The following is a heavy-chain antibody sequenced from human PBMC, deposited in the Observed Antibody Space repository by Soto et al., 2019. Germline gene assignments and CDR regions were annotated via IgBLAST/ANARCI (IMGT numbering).Heavy chain of an antibody. V-gene: IGHV3-33*01. D-gene: IGHD2-2*01. CDR1: GFTFSSYG. CDR3: ARQGRAVSSYHLDY. Sequence: PGGSLRLSCAASGFTFSSYGMHWVRQAPGKGLEWVAVIWSDESNKYYADSVKGRFTISRDNSRNTLYLQMNSLRAEDTAVYYCARQGRAVSSYHLDYWGQGTLVIVSS. CDR2: IWSDESNK. J-gene: IGHJ4*02.